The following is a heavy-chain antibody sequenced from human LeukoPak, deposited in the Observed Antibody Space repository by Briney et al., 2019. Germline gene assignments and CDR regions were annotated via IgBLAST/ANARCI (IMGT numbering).Heavy chain of an antibody. Sequence: SETLSLTCTVSGGSLSSYYWSWIRQPPGKGLEWIGYIYTSGSTNYNPSLTSRVTISVDTSKNQFSLKLSSVTAADTAVYYCARQGQQLVGGNWFDPWGQGTLVTVSS. D-gene: IGHD6-13*01. CDR1: GGSLSSYY. J-gene: IGHJ5*02. CDR3: ARQGQQLVGGNWFDP. V-gene: IGHV4-4*09. CDR2: IYTSGST.